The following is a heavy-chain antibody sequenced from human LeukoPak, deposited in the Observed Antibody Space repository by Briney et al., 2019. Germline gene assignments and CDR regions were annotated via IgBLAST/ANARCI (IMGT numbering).Heavy chain of an antibody. CDR3: ARGLGSSGWYYLFDY. J-gene: IGHJ4*02. Sequence: AGGSLRLSCAASGFTLSRFEMNWVRQAPGKGLEWVSYIDFSGRTISYAASVKGRFTISRDNAKNSLYLQMNSLRAEDTAVYYCARGLGSSGWYYLFDYWGQGALVTVSS. CDR2: IDFSGRTI. CDR1: GFTLSRFE. D-gene: IGHD6-19*01. V-gene: IGHV3-48*03.